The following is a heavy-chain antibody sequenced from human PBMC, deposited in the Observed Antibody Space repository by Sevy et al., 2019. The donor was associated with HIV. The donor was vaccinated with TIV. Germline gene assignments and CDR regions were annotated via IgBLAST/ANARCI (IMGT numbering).Heavy chain of an antibody. CDR1: GGSISSGDYY. D-gene: IGHD5-12*01. CDR3: ARERAATIPSYFDY. V-gene: IGHV4-30-4*01. Sequence: SETLSLTCTVSGGSISSGDYYWSWIRQPPGKGLEWIGYIYYSGSTYYNPSLKSRVTISVDTSKNQFSLKLSSVTAADTAVYYCARERAATIPSYFDYWGQGTLVTVSS. J-gene: IGHJ4*02. CDR2: IYYSGST.